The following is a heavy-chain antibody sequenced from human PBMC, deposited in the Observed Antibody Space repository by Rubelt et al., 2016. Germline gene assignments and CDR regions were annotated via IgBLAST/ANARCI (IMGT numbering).Heavy chain of an antibody. V-gene: IGHV3-7*03. CDR1: GFTFGNHW. J-gene: IGHJ4*02. Sequence: EVQLVESGGGLVQPGGSLRLSCAASGFTFGNHWMSWIRQAPGKGLEWVANIKQDGSEKYYVDSVKGRFTISRDNAKNLLYLQMNIMTAEDTAVYYCARDSAGVGVDYWGQGTLVSVSS. CDR3: ARDSAGVGVDY. CDR2: IKQDGSEK. D-gene: IGHD1-26*01.